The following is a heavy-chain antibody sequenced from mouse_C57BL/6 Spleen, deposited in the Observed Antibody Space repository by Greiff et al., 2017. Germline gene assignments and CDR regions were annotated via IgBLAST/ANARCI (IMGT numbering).Heavy chain of an antibody. Sequence: VQLQQSVAELVRPGASVKLSCTASGFNIKNTYMHWVKQRPEQGLELIGRIDPANGNTKYAPKFQGKATITADTSSNTAYLQLSSLTSEDTAIYYCASYYGSSYVGWFAYWGQGTLVTVSA. CDR3: ASYYGSSYVGWFAY. CDR1: GFNIKNTY. CDR2: IDPANGNT. J-gene: IGHJ3*01. D-gene: IGHD1-1*01. V-gene: IGHV14-3*01.